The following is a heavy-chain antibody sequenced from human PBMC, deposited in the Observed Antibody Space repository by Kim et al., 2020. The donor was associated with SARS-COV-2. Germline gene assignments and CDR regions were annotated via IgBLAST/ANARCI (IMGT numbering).Heavy chain of an antibody. CDR2: IYYSGST. CDR1: GGSISSSSYY. V-gene: IGHV4-39*01. CDR3: ARVGSGTYTGPPDAFDI. D-gene: IGHD3-10*01. J-gene: IGHJ3*02. Sequence: SETLSLTCTVSGGSISSSSYYWGWIRQPPGKGLEWIGSIYYSGSTYYNPSLKSRVTISVDTSKNQFSLKLSSVTAADTAVYYCARVGSGTYTGPPDAFDIWGQGTMVTVSS.